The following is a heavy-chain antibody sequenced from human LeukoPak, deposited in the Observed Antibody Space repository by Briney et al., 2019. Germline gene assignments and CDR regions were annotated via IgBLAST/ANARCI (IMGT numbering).Heavy chain of an antibody. CDR1: GFTFDDYA. CDR2: ISWNSGSI. D-gene: IGHD6-13*01. Sequence: GRSLRLSCAASGFTFDDYAMHWVRQAPGKGLEWVSGISWNSGSIGYADSVKGRFTISRDNAKNSLYLQMNSLRAEDTAVYYCAREGYSSSWWPYYFDYWGQGTLVTVSS. V-gene: IGHV3-9*01. CDR3: AREGYSSSWWPYYFDY. J-gene: IGHJ4*02.